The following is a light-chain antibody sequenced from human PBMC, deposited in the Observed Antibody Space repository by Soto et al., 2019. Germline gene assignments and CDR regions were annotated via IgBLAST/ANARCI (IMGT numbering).Light chain of an antibody. J-gene: IGLJ3*02. V-gene: IGLV1-40*01. CDR2: GNS. CDR3: QSYDSSLSGSV. CDR1: SSNIGAGYD. Sequence: QSVLTQPPSVSGAPGQRVTISCTGSSSNIGAGYDVHWYQQLPGTAPKLLISGNSNRPSGVPDRFSGSKSGTSASLAITGLQAEDEADSYCQSYDSSLSGSVFGGGTKLTVL.